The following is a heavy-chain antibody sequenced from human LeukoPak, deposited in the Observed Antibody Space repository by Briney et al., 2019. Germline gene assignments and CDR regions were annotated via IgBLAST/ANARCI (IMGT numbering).Heavy chain of an antibody. D-gene: IGHD6-13*01. CDR3: ATTYSSTNPEAFDI. J-gene: IGHJ3*02. V-gene: IGHV5-51*01. CDR1: GYSFTNYW. CDR2: IYPGDFDT. Sequence: GESLKISCKGSGYSFTNYWIGWVRQMPGKGLEWMGIIYPGDFDTRYSPSFQGQVTISADKSISTAYLQWSSLKASDTAMYYCATTYSSTNPEAFDIWGQGTMVTVSS.